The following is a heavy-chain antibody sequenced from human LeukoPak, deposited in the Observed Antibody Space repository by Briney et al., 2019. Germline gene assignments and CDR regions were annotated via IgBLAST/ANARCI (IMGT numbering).Heavy chain of an antibody. J-gene: IGHJ3*02. Sequence: GESLKISCKGSGYSFTSYWIGWVRQMPGKGLEWMGIIYPGDSDTRYSPSFRGQVTISADKSISTAYLQWSSLKASDTAMYYCARGSCSSTSCYTAFDIWGQGTMVTVSS. CDR2: IYPGDSDT. CDR3: ARGSCSSTSCYTAFDI. V-gene: IGHV5-51*01. D-gene: IGHD2-2*02. CDR1: GYSFTSYW.